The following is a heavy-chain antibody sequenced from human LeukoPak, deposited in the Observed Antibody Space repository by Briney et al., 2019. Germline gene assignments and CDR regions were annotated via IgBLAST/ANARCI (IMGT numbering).Heavy chain of an antibody. V-gene: IGHV3-23*01. CDR1: GFTFSSYA. Sequence: GGSLRLSCAASGFTFSSYAMSWVRQAPGKGLEWVSAISGSGGSTYYADSVKGRFTISRDNSKNTLYLQMNSLRAEDTAVCYCAKYRVVVPAASRYYYYYGMDVWGQGTTVTVSS. J-gene: IGHJ6*02. D-gene: IGHD2-2*01. CDR2: ISGSGGST. CDR3: AKYRVVVPAASRYYYYYGMDV.